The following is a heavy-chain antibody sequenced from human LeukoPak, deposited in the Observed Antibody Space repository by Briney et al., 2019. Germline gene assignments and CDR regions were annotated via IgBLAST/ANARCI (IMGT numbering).Heavy chain of an antibody. D-gene: IGHD2-15*01. CDR1: GYRFYNYW. Sequence: GESPKISRKGSGYRFYNYWLGWVRQVPGKGLELVGFINPTDSDATYSPSFQGQVIISADKSISTAYLQWSSLKASDTAMYYCARAWSLDYWGQGTLVTVSS. V-gene: IGHV5-51*01. J-gene: IGHJ4*02. CDR2: INPTDSDA. CDR3: ARAWSLDY.